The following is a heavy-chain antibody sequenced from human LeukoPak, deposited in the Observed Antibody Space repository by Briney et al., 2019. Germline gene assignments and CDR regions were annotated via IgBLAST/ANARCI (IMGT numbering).Heavy chain of an antibody. D-gene: IGHD6-6*01. Sequence: GGSLRLSCAASGFSLSGYSMNWVRQAPGKGLEWVSSISSTSSYIYYADSVKGRFTISRDNAKNSLFLQMNNLRAEDAAVYFCARDGRSTSYEDSWGQGTLVTVSS. V-gene: IGHV3-21*01. CDR2: ISSTSSYI. CDR3: ARDGRSTSYEDS. J-gene: IGHJ4*02. CDR1: GFSLSGYS.